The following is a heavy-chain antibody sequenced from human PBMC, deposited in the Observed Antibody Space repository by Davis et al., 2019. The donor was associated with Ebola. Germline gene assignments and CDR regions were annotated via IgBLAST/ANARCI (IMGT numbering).Heavy chain of an antibody. CDR1: GGSISSGGYS. CDR2: IYHSGST. D-gene: IGHD3-3*01. J-gene: IGHJ5*02. Sequence: PSETLSPTCAVPGGSISSGGYSWSWIRQPPGKGLEWIGYIYHSGSTYYNPSLKSRVTISVDTSKNQFSLKLSSVTAADTAVYYCARLFWSGYSWFDPWGQGTLVTVSS. V-gene: IGHV4-30-2*03. CDR3: ARLFWSGYSWFDP.